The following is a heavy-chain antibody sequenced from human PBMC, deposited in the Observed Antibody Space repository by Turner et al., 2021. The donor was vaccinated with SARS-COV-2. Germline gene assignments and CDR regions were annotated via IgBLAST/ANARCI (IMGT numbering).Heavy chain of an antibody. CDR1: GFTFSNYA. D-gene: IGHD2-2*01. CDR3: ARDREDCSSSSCYEAY. CDR2: ISYDGSYK. Sequence: QVQLVESGGGVVQPGRSLRLVCAASGFTFSNYAMHWVRQAPGKGLEWVVFISYDGSYKYYADSVKGRFTISRDNSKNTLYLQMNSLRAEDTAVYYCARDREDCSSSSCYEAYWGQGTLVTVSS. J-gene: IGHJ4*02. V-gene: IGHV3-30-3*01.